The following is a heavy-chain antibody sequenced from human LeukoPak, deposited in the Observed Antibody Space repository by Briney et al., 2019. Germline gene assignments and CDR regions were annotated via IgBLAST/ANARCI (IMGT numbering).Heavy chain of an antibody. V-gene: IGHV4-59*01. CDR1: GGSISSYY. CDR2: IYYSGST. Sequence: PSETLSLTCTVSGGSISSYYRSWIRQPPGKGLEWIGYIYYSGSTNYNPSLKSRVTISVDTSKNQFSLKLSSVTAADTAVYYCARGYDHLDYWGQGTLVTVSS. D-gene: IGHD3-3*01. J-gene: IGHJ4*02. CDR3: ARGYDHLDY.